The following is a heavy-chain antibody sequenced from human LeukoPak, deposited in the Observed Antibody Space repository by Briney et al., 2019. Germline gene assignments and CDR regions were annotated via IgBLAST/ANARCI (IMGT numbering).Heavy chain of an antibody. CDR2: IYPSDSDT. CDR3: ARRAADAFDI. Sequence: GESLKISCMGSGFGFTTYWIVWVRQMPGQGLEWMGIIYPSDSDTRYSPSFQGQVTISADKSITTAYLQWSSLKASDTAMYYCARRAADAFDIWGQGTMVTVSS. J-gene: IGHJ3*02. CDR1: GFGFTTYW. V-gene: IGHV5-51*01.